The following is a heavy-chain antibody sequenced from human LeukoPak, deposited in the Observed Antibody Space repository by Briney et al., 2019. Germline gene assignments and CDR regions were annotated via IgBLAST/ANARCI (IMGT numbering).Heavy chain of an antibody. CDR1: GGSISRTNW. D-gene: IGHD1-26*01. J-gene: IGHJ3*02. CDR2: VYHSGTI. Sequence: PSETLSLTCAVSGGSISRTNWWSWVRQPPGKGLEWIGEVYHSGTINYNPSLKSRVTISVDKSKNQFSLRLSSVTAADTAVYYCARDRRWELLHAFDIWGQGTMVTVSS. V-gene: IGHV4-4*02. CDR3: ARDRRWELLHAFDI.